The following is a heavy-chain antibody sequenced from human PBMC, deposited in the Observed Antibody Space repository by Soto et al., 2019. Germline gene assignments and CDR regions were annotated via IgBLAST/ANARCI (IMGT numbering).Heavy chain of an antibody. J-gene: IGHJ4*02. CDR3: SKKPGYYYDSTGYHFDY. CDR2: ISGSGGST. CDR1: GFTFSSYA. D-gene: IGHD3-22*01. V-gene: IGHV3-23*01. Sequence: PGGSLRLSCAASGFTFSSYAMIWVRQAPGKGLEWVSAISGSGGSTYYADSVKGRFTISRDNSKNTLYLQMNSLRAEDTAVYYCSKKPGYYYDSTGYHFDYWGQGTLVTVSS.